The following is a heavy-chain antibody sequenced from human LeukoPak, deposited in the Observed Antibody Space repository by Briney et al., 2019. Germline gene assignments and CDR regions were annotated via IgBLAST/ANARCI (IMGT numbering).Heavy chain of an antibody. V-gene: IGHV1-69*05. CDR1: GGTFSSYA. D-gene: IGHD2-2*01. CDR3: ARVAGSGCSSTSCFKNYYYYMDV. Sequence: GASVKVSCKASGGTFSSYAISWVRQAPGQGLEWMGGIIPIFGTANYAQKFQGRVTITTDESTSTAYMELSSLRSEDTAVYYCARVAGSGCSSTSCFKNYYYYMDVWGKGTTVTVSS. J-gene: IGHJ6*03. CDR2: IIPIFGTA.